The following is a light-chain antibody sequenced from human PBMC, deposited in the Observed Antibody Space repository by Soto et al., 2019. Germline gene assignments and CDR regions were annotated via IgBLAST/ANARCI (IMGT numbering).Light chain of an antibody. J-gene: IGKJ1*01. CDR1: QSVFYSSNNKNY. CDR2: WAS. V-gene: IGKV4-1*01. Sequence: DIVLTQSPDSLVVSLGERATINCKSSQSVFYSSNNKNYLAWYQQRPGQPPNLLIYWASTRESGVPDRFSGSGSGTDFTLTISSLQAEDVAIYYCQQYFSFPWTFGQGTKVEIK. CDR3: QQYFSFPWT.